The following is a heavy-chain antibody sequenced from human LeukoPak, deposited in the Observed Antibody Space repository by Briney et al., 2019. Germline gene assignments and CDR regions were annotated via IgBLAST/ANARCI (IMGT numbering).Heavy chain of an antibody. J-gene: IGHJ6*02. CDR2: IYTSGST. Sequence: PSETLSLTCTVSGGSISSYYWSWIRQPAGKGLEWIGRIYTSGSTNYNPSLKSRVTMSVDTSKNQFSLKLSSVTAADTAVYYCAREAPAAVTTGMDVWGQGTTVTASS. CDR1: GGSISSYY. V-gene: IGHV4-4*07. D-gene: IGHD6-13*01. CDR3: AREAPAAVTTGMDV.